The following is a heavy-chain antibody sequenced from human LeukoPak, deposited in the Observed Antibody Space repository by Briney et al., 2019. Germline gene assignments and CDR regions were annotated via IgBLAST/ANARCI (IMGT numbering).Heavy chain of an antibody. V-gene: IGHV3-30*04. J-gene: IGHJ4*02. D-gene: IGHD3-10*01. CDR1: GFTFSSYA. Sequence: PGRSLRLSCAASGFTFSSYAMHWVRQAPGKGLEWVAVISYDGSNKFYADSVKGRFTFSRDNSKNTLYLQMNSLRAEDTAVYYCAKDMDVGDYGSGDYFDYCGQGTLVTVSS. CDR3: AKDMDVGDYGSGDYFDY. CDR2: ISYDGSNK.